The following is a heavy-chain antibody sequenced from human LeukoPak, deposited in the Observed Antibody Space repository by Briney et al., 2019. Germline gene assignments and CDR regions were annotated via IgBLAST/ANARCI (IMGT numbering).Heavy chain of an antibody. D-gene: IGHD2-2*01. J-gene: IGHJ6*02. CDR1: GGSIGTYY. Sequence: SETLSLTCTVSGGSIGTYYWSWVRQSPGPGLEWIGYIYVTGTRYNPYLQSRVTISVDRSRNQFFLKMTSVTAADTAVYYCARATGACSSTSCYYYGMDVWGQGTTVTVSS. CDR2: IYVTGT. V-gene: IGHV4-4*09. CDR3: ARATGACSSTSCYYYGMDV.